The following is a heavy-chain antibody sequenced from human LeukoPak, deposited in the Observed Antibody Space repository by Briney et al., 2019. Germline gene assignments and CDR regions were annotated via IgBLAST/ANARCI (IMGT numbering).Heavy chain of an antibody. CDR2: MKPDSGNS. Sequence: ASVKVSCKASGYPLTSYEINWVRQATGEGLEWMGWMKPDSGNSAYAQKFRGRVTLSSNSSINTAYMEVSSLGSDDTAVYFCARGTLDYDVVTGIHYYYMDVWGTGTTVTVSS. V-gene: IGHV1-8*01. D-gene: IGHD3-9*01. CDR1: GYPLTSYE. J-gene: IGHJ6*03. CDR3: ARGTLDYDVVTGIHYYYMDV.